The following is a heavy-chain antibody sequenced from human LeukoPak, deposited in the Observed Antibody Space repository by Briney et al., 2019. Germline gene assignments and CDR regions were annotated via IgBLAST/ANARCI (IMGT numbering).Heavy chain of an antibody. J-gene: IGHJ3*02. V-gene: IGHV3-20*04. Sequence: PGGSLRLSCAASGFTFDDYGMSWVRQAPGKGLEWVSGINWNGGSTGYADSVKGRFTISRDNAKNSLYLQTNSLRAEDTALYYCARARSPANAFDIWGQGTMVTVSS. CDR2: INWNGGST. CDR3: ARARSPANAFDI. CDR1: GFTFDDYG.